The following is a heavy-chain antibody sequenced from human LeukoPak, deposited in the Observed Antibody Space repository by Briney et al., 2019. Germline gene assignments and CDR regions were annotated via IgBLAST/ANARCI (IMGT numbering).Heavy chain of an antibody. CDR3: ARDFAGDRDY. Sequence: GGSLRLSCAASGFIFRNYWMHWVRHAPGKGLVWVARINPNGITTTYTDSVKGRFTISRDNAKNTLYLQMNSLRAEDTAVYYCARDFAGDRDYWGQGTLVTVSS. CDR1: GFIFRNYW. CDR2: INPNGITT. V-gene: IGHV3-74*01. D-gene: IGHD4-17*01. J-gene: IGHJ4*02.